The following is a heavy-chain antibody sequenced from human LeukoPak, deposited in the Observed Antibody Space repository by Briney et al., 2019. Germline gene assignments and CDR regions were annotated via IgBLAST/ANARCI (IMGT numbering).Heavy chain of an antibody. CDR2: ISSTSNYI. V-gene: IGHV3-21*01. D-gene: IGHD4-17*01. CDR1: GFTFSSYS. J-gene: IGHJ4*02. CDR3: ARLPTLTTMGY. Sequence: GGSLRLSCAASGFTFSSYSMNWVRQAPGKGLEWVSSISSTSNYIYYADSVKGRFTISRDNAKNSLYLQMNSLRVDDTAVYYCARLPTLTTMGYWGQGTLVTVSS.